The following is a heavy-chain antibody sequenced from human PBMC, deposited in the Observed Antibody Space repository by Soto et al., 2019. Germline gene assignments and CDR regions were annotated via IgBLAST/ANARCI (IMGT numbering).Heavy chain of an antibody. CDR2: ISYDGSNK. J-gene: IGHJ5*02. Sequence: QVQLVESGGGVVQPGRSLRLSCAASGFTFSSYAMHWVRQAPGKGLEWVAVISYDGSNKYYADSVKGRFTISRDNSKNTLYLQMNSLRAEDTAVYYCARDHRSGNWFDPRGQVPLVTVSS. D-gene: IGHD3-3*01. CDR1: GFTFSSYA. V-gene: IGHV3-30-3*01. CDR3: ARDHRSGNWFDP.